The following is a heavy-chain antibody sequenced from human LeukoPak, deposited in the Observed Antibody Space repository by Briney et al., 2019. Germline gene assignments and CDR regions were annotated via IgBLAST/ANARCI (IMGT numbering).Heavy chain of an antibody. Sequence: GGSLRLSCAASGFTFSSYAMSWVRQAPGKGLEWVSAIGGSGDFTYYAEYVKGRFTISRDNSKKTLYLQMNGLRAEDTAVYYRAKADRGWGVITKDWGQGTLVTVSS. CDR3: AKADRGWGVITKD. CDR2: IGGSGDFT. D-gene: IGHD3-10*01. J-gene: IGHJ4*02. V-gene: IGHV3-23*01. CDR1: GFTFSSYA.